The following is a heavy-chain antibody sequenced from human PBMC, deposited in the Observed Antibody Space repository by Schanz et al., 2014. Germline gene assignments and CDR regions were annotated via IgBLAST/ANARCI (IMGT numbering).Heavy chain of an antibody. D-gene: IGHD7-27*01. CDR1: GFSFSDYG. V-gene: IGHV3-30*03. CDR2: ISYHGSER. J-gene: IGHJ3*02. Sequence: VQLVESGGGVVQPGRSLRLSCAGSGFSFSDYGMHWVRQAPGRGLEWVAVISYHGSERYYADSVKGRFTISRDNAKNSLYLEMTSLRGEDTAVYYCARENLNWEAFDIWGQGTVVTVSS. CDR3: ARENLNWEAFDI.